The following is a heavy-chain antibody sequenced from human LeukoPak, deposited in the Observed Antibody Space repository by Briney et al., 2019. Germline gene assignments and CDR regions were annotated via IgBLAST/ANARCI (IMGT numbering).Heavy chain of an antibody. CDR3: ARESIAVDSYDH. CDR2: IYYSGST. V-gene: IGHV4-31*03. CDR1: GGSISSGGYY. J-gene: IGHJ4*02. D-gene: IGHD6-19*01. Sequence: SQTLSLTCTVSGGSISSGGYYWSWIRQHPGKGLEWIGYIYYSGSTYYNPSLKSRVTISVDTSKNQFSLKLSSVTAADTAVYYCARESIAVDSYDHWGQGTLVTVSS.